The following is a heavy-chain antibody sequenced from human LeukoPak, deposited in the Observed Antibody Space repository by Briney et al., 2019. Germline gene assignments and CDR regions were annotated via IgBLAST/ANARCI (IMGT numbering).Heavy chain of an antibody. CDR2: ISSRGGST. V-gene: IGHV3-23*01. Sequence: GGSLRLSCTASGFTFTTHAMNWVRQAPWKGLEWVSVISSRGGSTYYADSVKGRFTISRDNSKSTLYLQMNSLRVEDTAVYYCARDWGSGWYFDYWGQGTQVTVSS. CDR1: GFTFTTHA. CDR3: ARDWGSGWYFDY. D-gene: IGHD6-19*01. J-gene: IGHJ4*02.